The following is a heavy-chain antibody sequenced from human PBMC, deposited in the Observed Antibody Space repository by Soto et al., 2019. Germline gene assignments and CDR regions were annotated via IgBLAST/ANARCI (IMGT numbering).Heavy chain of an antibody. CDR1: GYPFSKYG. V-gene: IGHV1-18*04. J-gene: IGHJ5*02. Sequence: QLKLVQSGAEVERPGASVRVSGKAYGYPFSKYGISWIRQAPGQGLEWMGWIKPDNGDTNYAQKFQGRVTMTTDTSSNTAYMELRSLRSDDTAVYYCATSYDSGFDPWGQGTLVSVSS. D-gene: IGHD5-12*01. CDR3: ATSYDSGFDP. CDR2: IKPDNGDT.